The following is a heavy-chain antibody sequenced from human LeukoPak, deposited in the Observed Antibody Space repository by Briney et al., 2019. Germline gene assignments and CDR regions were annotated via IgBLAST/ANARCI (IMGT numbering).Heavy chain of an antibody. CDR2: INHSGST. D-gene: IGHD3-22*01. CDR1: GGSFSGYY. V-gene: IGHV4-34*01. Sequence: PSETLSLTCAVYGGSFSGYYWSWIRQPPGKGLEWIGEINHSGSTNYNPSLKSRVTISVDTSKNQFSLKLSSVTAADTRVYYCARGRDSSGYSLDYWGQGTLVTVSS. J-gene: IGHJ4*02. CDR3: ARGRDSSGYSLDY.